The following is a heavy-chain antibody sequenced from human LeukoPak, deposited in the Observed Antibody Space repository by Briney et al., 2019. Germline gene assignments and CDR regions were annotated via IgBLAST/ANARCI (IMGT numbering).Heavy chain of an antibody. J-gene: IGHJ3*02. D-gene: IGHD5-12*01. CDR2: IYYSGST. V-gene: IGHV4-30-4*08. Sequence: SQTLSLTCTVSGGSISSGDYYWSWIRQPPGKGLEWIGYIYYSGSTYYNPSLKSRVTISVDTSKNQFSLKLSSVTAADTAVYYCARDLKSRPVASAFDIWGQGTMVTVSS. CDR3: ARDLKSRPVASAFDI. CDR1: GGSISSGDYY.